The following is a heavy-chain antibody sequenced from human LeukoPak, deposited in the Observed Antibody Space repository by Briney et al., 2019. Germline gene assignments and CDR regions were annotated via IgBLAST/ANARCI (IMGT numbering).Heavy chain of an antibody. V-gene: IGHV1-46*01. CDR3: AREGGYSSSWYSLHYYYYGMDV. CDR2: MNPSGGST. Sequence: GASVKVSCKASGYTFTSYYMHWVRQAPGQGLEWMGIMNPSGGSTSYAQKFQGRVTMTRDTSTSTVYMELSSLRSEDTAVYYCAREGGYSSSWYSLHYYYYGMDVWGQGTTVTVSS. J-gene: IGHJ6*02. CDR1: GYTFTSYY. D-gene: IGHD6-13*01.